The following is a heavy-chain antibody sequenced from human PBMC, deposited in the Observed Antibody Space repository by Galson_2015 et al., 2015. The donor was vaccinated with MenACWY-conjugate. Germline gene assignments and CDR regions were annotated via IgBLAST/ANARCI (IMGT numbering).Heavy chain of an antibody. CDR1: GFTVSQFA. V-gene: IGHV3-23*01. Sequence: SLRLSCAVSGFTVSQFAMRWVRQAPGKGLEWVAIISDSGAATDYIDSVKGRFTISRDNSKNTLFLQTSRLRAEDTALYDCANDVYIDVWGKGTPVPVSS. CDR2: ISDSGAAT. J-gene: IGHJ6*03. CDR3: ANDVYIDV.